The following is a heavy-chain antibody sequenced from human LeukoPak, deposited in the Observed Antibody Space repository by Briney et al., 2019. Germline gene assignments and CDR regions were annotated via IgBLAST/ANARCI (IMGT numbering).Heavy chain of an antibody. J-gene: IGHJ4*02. CDR1: GLTFSSYS. CDR3: AKDIGATFGDLKDY. CDR2: ISSTGGST. V-gene: IGHV3-23*01. Sequence: GGSLRLSCVASGLTFSSYSMSWVRQAPGKGLEWVSGISSTGGSTHYADSVKGRFTISRDNSNNTLYLQMNSLRVDDTALYYCAKDIGATFGDLKDYWGQGALVTVAS. D-gene: IGHD3-10*01.